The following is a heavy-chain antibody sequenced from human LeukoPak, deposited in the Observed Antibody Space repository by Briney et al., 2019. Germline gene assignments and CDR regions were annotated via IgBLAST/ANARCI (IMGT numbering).Heavy chain of an antibody. Sequence: GGSLRLSCAASGFTVSSNYMSWVRQAPGKGLEWVSVIYSGGSTYYEDSVKGRFTISRDNSKNTLYLQMNSLRAEDTAVYYCAREDSSGSYYFDYWGQGTLVTVSS. D-gene: IGHD6-19*01. CDR2: IYSGGST. CDR3: AREDSSGSYYFDY. V-gene: IGHV3-66*01. J-gene: IGHJ4*02. CDR1: GFTVSSNY.